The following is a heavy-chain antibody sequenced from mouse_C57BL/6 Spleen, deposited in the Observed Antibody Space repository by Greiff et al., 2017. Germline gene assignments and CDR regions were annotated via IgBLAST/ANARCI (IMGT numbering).Heavy chain of an antibody. CDR2: IRLKSDNYAT. V-gene: IGHV6-3*01. Sequence: EVNLVESGGGLVQPGGSMKLSCVASGFTFSNYWMNWVRQSPEKGLEWVAQIRLKSDNYATHYAESVKGRFTISRDDSKSSVYLQINNLRAEDTGIYYCTVGFFAYWGQGTLVTVSA. CDR1: GFTFSNYW. J-gene: IGHJ3*01. CDR3: TVGFFAY. D-gene: IGHD3-1*01.